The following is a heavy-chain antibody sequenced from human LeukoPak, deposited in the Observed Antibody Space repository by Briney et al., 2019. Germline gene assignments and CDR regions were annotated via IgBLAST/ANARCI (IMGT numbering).Heavy chain of an antibody. CDR3: ARAYYYDSSSYYRNHFDY. D-gene: IGHD3-22*01. Sequence: PGGSLRLSCAASGFTFSSYWTHWVRQAPGKGLVWVSRINSDGSSTSYADSVKGRFTISRDNAKNTLYLQMNSLRAEDTAVYYWARAYYYDSSSYYRNHFDYWGQGTLVTVSS. CDR1: GFTFSSYW. V-gene: IGHV3-74*01. CDR2: INSDGSST. J-gene: IGHJ4*02.